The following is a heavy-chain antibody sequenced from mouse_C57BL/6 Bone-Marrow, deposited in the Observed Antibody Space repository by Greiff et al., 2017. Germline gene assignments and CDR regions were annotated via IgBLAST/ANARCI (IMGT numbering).Heavy chain of an antibody. CDR1: GFTFSDYY. V-gene: IGHV5-16*01. CDR3: ARDPGLDY. Sequence: EVKVVESEGGLVQPGSSMKLSCTASGFTFSDYYMAWVRQVPEKGLEWVANINYDGSSTYYLDSLKSRFIISRDNAKNILYLQMSSLKSEDTATYYCARDPGLDYWGQGTTLTVSS. CDR2: INYDGSST. J-gene: IGHJ2*01.